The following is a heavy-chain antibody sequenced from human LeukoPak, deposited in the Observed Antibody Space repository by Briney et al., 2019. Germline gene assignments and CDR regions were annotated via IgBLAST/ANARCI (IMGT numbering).Heavy chain of an antibody. V-gene: IGHV3-43D*03. D-gene: IGHD6-13*01. CDR1: GFTVSSNY. Sequence: PGGSLRLSCAASGFTVSSNYMSWVRQAPGKGLEWVSLISWDGGSTYYADSVKGRFTISRDNSKNSLYLQMNSLRAEDTALYYCAKSIAAASAGFDYWGQGTLVTVSS. CDR3: AKSIAAASAGFDY. CDR2: ISWDGGST. J-gene: IGHJ4*02.